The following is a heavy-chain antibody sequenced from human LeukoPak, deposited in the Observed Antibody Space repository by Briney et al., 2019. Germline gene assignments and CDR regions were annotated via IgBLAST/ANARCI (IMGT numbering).Heavy chain of an antibody. V-gene: IGHV3-30-3*01. J-gene: IGHJ4*02. Sequence: GRSLRLSCAASGFTFSSYAMHWVRQAPGKGLEWVAVTSSDGNIKYYADSVEGRFTISRDNSKNTLYLQMNSLRGEDTGVYYCARDPVPATARHFDYWGQGTLVTVSS. CDR3: ARDPVPATARHFDY. D-gene: IGHD1-1*01. CDR1: GFTFSSYA. CDR2: TSSDGNIK.